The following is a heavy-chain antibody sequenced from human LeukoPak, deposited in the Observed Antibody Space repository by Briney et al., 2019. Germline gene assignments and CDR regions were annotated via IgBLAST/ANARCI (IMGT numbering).Heavy chain of an antibody. V-gene: IGHV4-4*07. CDR3: GRRLFIDGWYKT. CDR1: GGSISGSY. D-gene: IGHD6-19*01. CDR2: IYTSGST. Sequence: SETLSLTCTVSGGSISGSYWNWVRQPAEKGLEWIGRIYTSGSTYYNPSLKSRVTISVDTSKNQFSLKLSSVTAADTAVYFCGRRLFIDGWYKTWGQGTLVSVST. J-gene: IGHJ5*02.